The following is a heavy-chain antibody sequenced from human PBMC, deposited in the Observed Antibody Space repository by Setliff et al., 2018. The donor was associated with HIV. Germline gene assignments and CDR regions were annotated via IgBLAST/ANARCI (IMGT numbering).Heavy chain of an antibody. V-gene: IGHV4-39*01. CDR3: ARHAPRNHDLAGVFYPYYMDV. CDR2: IYYSGST. CDR1: GGSISSGGYY. D-gene: IGHD1-1*01. Sequence: SETLSLTCTVSGGSISSGGYYWGWIRQPPGKGLEWIGSIYYSGSTYYNPSLKSRLTISVDTSRNQFSLKLSSLTAADTAVYYCARHAPRNHDLAGVFYPYYMDVWGKGTTVTVSS. J-gene: IGHJ6*03.